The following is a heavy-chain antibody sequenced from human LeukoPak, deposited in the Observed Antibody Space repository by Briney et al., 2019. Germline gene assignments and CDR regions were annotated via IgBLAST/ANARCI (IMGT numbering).Heavy chain of an antibody. J-gene: IGHJ6*02. Sequence: SVKVSCKASGGTFSSYAISWVRQAPGQGLEWMGGIIPIFGTANYAQKFQGRVTITADETTSTAYMELSSLRSEDTAVYYCACTEEMATITDYYYGMDVWGQGTTVTVSS. V-gene: IGHV1-69*13. CDR3: ACTEEMATITDYYYGMDV. D-gene: IGHD5-24*01. CDR2: IIPIFGTA. CDR1: GGTFSSYA.